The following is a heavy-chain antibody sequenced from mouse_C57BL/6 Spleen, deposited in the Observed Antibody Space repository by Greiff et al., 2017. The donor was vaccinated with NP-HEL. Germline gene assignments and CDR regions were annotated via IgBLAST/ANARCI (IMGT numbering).Heavy chain of an antibody. CDR3: APYYSNYGFAY. V-gene: IGHV1-81*01. D-gene: IGHD2-5*01. Sequence: QVQLQQSGAELARPGASVKLSCKASGYTFTSYGISWVKQRTGQGLEWIGEIYPRSGNTYYNEKFKGKATLTADKSASTAYMELRSLTSEASAVYFCAPYYSNYGFAYWGQGTLVTVSA. CDR1: GYTFTSYG. CDR2: IYPRSGNT. J-gene: IGHJ3*01.